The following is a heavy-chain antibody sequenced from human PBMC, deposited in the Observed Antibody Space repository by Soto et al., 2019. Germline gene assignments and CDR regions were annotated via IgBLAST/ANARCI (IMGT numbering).Heavy chain of an antibody. Sequence: GGSLRLSCAASGFTVSSNYMSWVRQAPGKGLEWVSVIYSGGSTYYADSVKGRFTISRDNSKNTLYLQMNSLRAEDTAVYYCARDSYYYGYYYFDSWGQGTLVTVSS. V-gene: IGHV3-53*01. D-gene: IGHD3-10*01. CDR2: IYSGGST. J-gene: IGHJ4*02. CDR3: ARDSYYYGYYYFDS. CDR1: GFTVSSNY.